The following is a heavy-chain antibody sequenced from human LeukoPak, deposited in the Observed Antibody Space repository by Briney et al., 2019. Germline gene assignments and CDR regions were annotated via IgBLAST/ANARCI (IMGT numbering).Heavy chain of an antibody. V-gene: IGHV3-7*02. Sequence: GGSLRLSCAASGFTFSSYWMSWVRQAPGKGLEWVANIKQDGSGKYYVDSVKGRFTIPRDNAKNSLYLQMNSLRAEDTAVYYCASPKYSSGWNFDYWGQGTLVTVSS. J-gene: IGHJ4*02. CDR1: GFTFSSYW. D-gene: IGHD6-19*01. CDR3: ASPKYSSGWNFDY. CDR2: IKQDGSGK.